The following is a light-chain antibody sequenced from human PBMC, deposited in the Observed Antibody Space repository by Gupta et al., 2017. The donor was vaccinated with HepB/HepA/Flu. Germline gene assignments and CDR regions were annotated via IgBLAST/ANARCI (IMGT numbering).Light chain of an antibody. Sequence: EIVLTQSPGTVSLSPGERATLSGRASQAVRNNSLAWFQQIPGQPPRLLIYDTSSRATGFPDRFSGSGSGTDFTLTISRREPEDFAMYYCQQEGGPPPAFGQGTKLEIK. CDR3: QQEGGPPPA. V-gene: IGKV3-20*01. CDR2: DTS. J-gene: IGKJ2*01. CDR1: QAVRNNS.